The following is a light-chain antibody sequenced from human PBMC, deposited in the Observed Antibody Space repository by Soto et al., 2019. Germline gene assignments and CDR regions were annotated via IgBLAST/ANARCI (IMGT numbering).Light chain of an antibody. CDR1: TGAVTSAHY. Sequence: QAVVTQEPSLTVSLGGTVTLTCGSNTGAVTSAHYPYWFQQKPGQAPRTLIYDTNNKHSWTPARFSGSLLGVKAALTLSGAQPEDEADYYCLLSYSGAYVVFGGGTKVTVL. V-gene: IGLV7-46*01. CDR2: DTN. CDR3: LLSYSGAYVV. J-gene: IGLJ2*01.